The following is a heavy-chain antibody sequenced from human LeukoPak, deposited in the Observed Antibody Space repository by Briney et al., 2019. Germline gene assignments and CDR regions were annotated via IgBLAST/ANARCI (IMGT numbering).Heavy chain of an antibody. V-gene: IGHV4-59*11. D-gene: IGHD3-10*01. CDR2: IFNTGNT. CDR1: GGSINSHY. Sequence: SETLSLTCSVSGGSINSHYWSWIRQPPGKRLEWIGYIFNTGNTNYNPSLVSRVTMTVDTSRAQFFLRLSPVTAADTAIYYCASRPADTTWYGVFDYWSQGTLVTVSS. CDR3: ASRPADTTWYGVFDY. J-gene: IGHJ4*02.